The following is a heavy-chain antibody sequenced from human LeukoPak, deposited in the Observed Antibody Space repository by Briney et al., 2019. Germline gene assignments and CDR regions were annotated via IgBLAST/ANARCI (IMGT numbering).Heavy chain of an antibody. CDR3: AILGYSSSVFDC. CDR2: ISKDGTNK. CDR1: GFTFSNYA. V-gene: IGHV3-30-3*01. D-gene: IGHD6-13*01. J-gene: IGHJ4*02. Sequence: GGSLRLSCAASGFTFSNYAMHWVRQAPGKGLEWAALISKDGTNKYYPDSVKGRFTISRDNSKNTLYLQMNSLRAEDTAVYYCAILGYSSSVFDCWGQGTLVTVSS.